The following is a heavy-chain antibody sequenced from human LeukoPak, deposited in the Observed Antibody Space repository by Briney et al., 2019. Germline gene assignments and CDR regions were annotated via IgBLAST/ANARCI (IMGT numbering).Heavy chain of an antibody. Sequence: GGSLRLSCAASGFTFSSYSMNWARQAPGKGLEWVSYIISSSSTIYYADSVKGRFTISRDNAKNSLYLQMNSLRAEDTAVYYCARPGGAYNFFDSWGRGTLVTVSS. CDR1: GFTFSSYS. V-gene: IGHV3-48*01. CDR3: ARPGGAYNFFDS. D-gene: IGHD5-24*01. CDR2: IISSSSTI. J-gene: IGHJ4*02.